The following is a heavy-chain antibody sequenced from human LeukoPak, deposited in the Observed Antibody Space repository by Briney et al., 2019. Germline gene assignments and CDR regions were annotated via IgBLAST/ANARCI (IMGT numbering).Heavy chain of an antibody. J-gene: IGHJ3*02. V-gene: IGHV4-4*02. CDR3: ARHTEITMIVVASGAFDI. CDR1: GGSISSSNW. D-gene: IGHD3-22*01. Sequence: PSGTLSLTCAVSGGSISSSNWWSWVRQPPGKGLEWIGYIYYSGSTNYNPSLKSRVTISVDTSKNQFSLKLSSVTAADTAVYYCARHTEITMIVVASGAFDIWGQGTMVTVSS. CDR2: IYYSGST.